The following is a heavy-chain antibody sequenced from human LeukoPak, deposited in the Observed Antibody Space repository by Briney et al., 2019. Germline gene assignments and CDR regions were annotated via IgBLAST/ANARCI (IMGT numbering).Heavy chain of an antibody. J-gene: IGHJ6*03. D-gene: IGHD4-11*01. CDR1: GFTVSSSY. Sequence: PGGSLRLSCGASGFTVSSSYMTWVRQAPGKGLEWVSIIYIDGTTYYADSVKGRFTISRDNAKNTVYLQMNSLRAEDTAVYYCARDRTGQQLISRKDYYYMDVWGKGTTVTNSS. V-gene: IGHV3-66*01. CDR2: IYIDGTT. CDR3: ARDRTGQQLISRKDYYYMDV.